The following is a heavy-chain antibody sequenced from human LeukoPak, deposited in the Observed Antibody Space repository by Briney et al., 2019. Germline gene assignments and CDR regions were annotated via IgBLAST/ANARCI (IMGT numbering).Heavy chain of an antibody. J-gene: IGHJ4*02. CDR2: ISGSGGGT. CDR1: GITLSNYG. V-gene: IGHV3-23*01. CDR3: AKRGVVIRVILVGFHKEAYYFDS. Sequence: GGSLRLSCAVSGITLSNYGMNWVRQAPGKGLQWVAGISGSGGGTSYADSVKGRFTISRDNPKNTLYLQMNSLRAEDTAVYFCAKRGVVIRVILVGFHKEAYYFDSWGQGALVTVSS. D-gene: IGHD3-22*01.